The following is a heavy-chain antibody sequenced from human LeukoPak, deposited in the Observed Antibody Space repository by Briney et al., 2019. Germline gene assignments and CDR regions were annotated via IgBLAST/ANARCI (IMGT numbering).Heavy chain of an antibody. CDR3: ARDGGGYTYGGDYYYYMDV. CDR2: IYYSGST. D-gene: IGHD5-18*01. J-gene: IGHJ6*03. Sequence: PSETLSLTCTVSGGSINSGAHFWRWIRQHPAKGLEWIGYIYYSGSTHYNPSLKSRISMSVDASKNQFSLKLTSVTAADTAVYYCARDGGGYTYGGDYYYYMDVWGKGTTVTVSS. V-gene: IGHV4-31*03. CDR1: GGSINSGAHF.